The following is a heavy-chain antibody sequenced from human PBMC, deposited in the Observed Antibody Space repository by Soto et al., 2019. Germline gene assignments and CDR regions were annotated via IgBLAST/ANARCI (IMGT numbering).Heavy chain of an antibody. Sequence: PGGSLRLSCAASRFTFSSYGMSWVRQAPGKGLEWVSSINGGGGATYYADSVKGRFTISRDNSKNTLYLQMNSLRVDDTAIYYCAKDLAGRFAKFDYWGQGALVTVSS. CDR3: AKDLAGRFAKFDY. CDR1: RFTFSSYG. V-gene: IGHV3-23*01. J-gene: IGHJ4*02. D-gene: IGHD1-26*01. CDR2: INGGGGAT.